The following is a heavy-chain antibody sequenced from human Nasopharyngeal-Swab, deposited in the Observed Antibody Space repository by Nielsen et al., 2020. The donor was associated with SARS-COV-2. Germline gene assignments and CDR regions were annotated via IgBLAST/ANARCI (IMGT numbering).Heavy chain of an antibody. CDR2: IYYSGST. CDR1: GGSISSGDYY. V-gene: IGHV4-30-4*01. J-gene: IGHJ6*03. Sequence: SETLSLTCTVSGGSISSGDYYWSWIRQPPGKGLEWIGYIYYSGSTYYNPSLKSRVTISVDTSENQFSLKLSSVTAADTAVYYCARQAYDFWSGYYVPYYYYYMDVWGKGTTVTVSS. CDR3: ARQAYDFWSGYYVPYYYYYMDV. D-gene: IGHD3-3*01.